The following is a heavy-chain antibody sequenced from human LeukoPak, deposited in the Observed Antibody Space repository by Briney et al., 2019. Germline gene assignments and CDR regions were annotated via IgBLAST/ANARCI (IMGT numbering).Heavy chain of an antibody. Sequence: ASVKVSCKASGYTFTSYGISWVRQAPGQGLEWMGGISAYNGNTNYAQKLQGRVTMTTDTSTSTAYMELRSLRSDDTAVYYCARLPDLYCSGGSCYSGWFDPWGQGTLVTVSS. CDR3: ARLPDLYCSGGSCYSGWFDP. CDR1: GYTFTSYG. D-gene: IGHD2-15*01. CDR2: ISAYNGNT. J-gene: IGHJ5*02. V-gene: IGHV1-18*01.